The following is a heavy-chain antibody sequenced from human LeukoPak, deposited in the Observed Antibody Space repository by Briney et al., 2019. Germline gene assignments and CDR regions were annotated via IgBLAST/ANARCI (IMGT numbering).Heavy chain of an antibody. J-gene: IGHJ4*02. V-gene: IGHV4-59*08. CDR2: IYYSGST. CDR3: ARLTGGQWLVSRYYFDY. CDR1: GGSISSYY. D-gene: IGHD6-19*01. Sequence: PSETLSLTCTVSGGSISSYYWSWIRQPPGKGLEWIGYIYYSGSTNYNPSLKSRVTISVDTSKNQFSLKLSSVTAADTAVYYCARLTGGQWLVSRYYFDYWGQGTLVTVSS.